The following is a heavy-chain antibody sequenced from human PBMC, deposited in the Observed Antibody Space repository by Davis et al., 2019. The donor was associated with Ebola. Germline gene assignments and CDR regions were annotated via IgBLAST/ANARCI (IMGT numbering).Heavy chain of an antibody. J-gene: IGHJ6*02. D-gene: IGHD2-15*01. CDR1: GFTFGDYA. CDR2: ISSSSSYT. Sequence: GESLKISCTASGFTFGDYAMSWFRQAPGKGLEWVSSISSSSSYTNYADSVKGRFTISRDNAKNSLYLQMNSLRAEDTAVYYCARKLPNYYYYGMDVWGQGTTVTVSS. CDR3: ARKLPNYYYYGMDV. V-gene: IGHV3-11*06.